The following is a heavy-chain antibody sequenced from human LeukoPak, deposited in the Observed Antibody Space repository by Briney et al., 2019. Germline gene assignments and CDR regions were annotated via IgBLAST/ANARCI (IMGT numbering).Heavy chain of an antibody. Sequence: GGSLRLSCAASGFTFSSYWMCWVRQAPGKGLEWVSYISSSSSTIYYADSVKGRFTISRDNAKNSLYLQMNSLRAEDTAVYYCVREDAYWGQGTLVTVSS. J-gene: IGHJ4*02. CDR3: VREDAY. CDR2: ISSSSSTI. V-gene: IGHV3-48*01. CDR1: GFTFSSYW.